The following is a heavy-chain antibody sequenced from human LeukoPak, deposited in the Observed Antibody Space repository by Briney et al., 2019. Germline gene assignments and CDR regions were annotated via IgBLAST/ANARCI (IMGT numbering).Heavy chain of an antibody. CDR2: FSGSGGNT. V-gene: IGHV3-23*01. CDR3: AKSGLNRFDY. J-gene: IGHJ4*02. D-gene: IGHD2-15*01. Sequence: GGSLRLSCAASGFTFSSYAMSWVRQAPGKGLEWVSTFSGSGGNTYYADSVKGRFTISRDNSKNTLYLQMNSLRAEDTVVYYCAKSGLNRFDYWGQGTLVTVSS. CDR1: GFTFSSYA.